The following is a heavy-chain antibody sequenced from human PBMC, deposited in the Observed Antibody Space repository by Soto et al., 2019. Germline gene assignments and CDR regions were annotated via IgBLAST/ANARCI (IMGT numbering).Heavy chain of an antibody. Sequence: SETLSLTCAVSGDSISNYDYSWNWIRQPPGKGLEWIGDIYHSGGTYYNPSLNSRVTISVDRSKNQFSLTLSSVTAADTAMYYCARRLAAGNYFDYWGQGTLVTVSS. CDR1: GDSISNYDYS. D-gene: IGHD3-16*01. CDR3: ARRLAAGNYFDY. J-gene: IGHJ4*02. V-gene: IGHV4-30-2*01. CDR2: IYHSGGT.